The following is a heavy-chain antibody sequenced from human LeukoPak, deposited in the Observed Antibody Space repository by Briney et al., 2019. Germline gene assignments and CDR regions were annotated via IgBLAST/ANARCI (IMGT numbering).Heavy chain of an antibody. J-gene: IGHJ4*02. CDR1: GFTFSSYA. V-gene: IGHV3-23*01. D-gene: IGHD6-6*01. CDR3: AQTGGLVPGRYFVY. Sequence: GGSLRLSCAASGFTFSSYAMSWVRQAPGKRLEWVSTLSNTGDNTYYADSVKGRFTISRDNSKNTLYLQMSSLRAEDTAVYYCAQTGGLVPGRYFVYWGQGTLVTVSS. CDR2: LSNTGDNT.